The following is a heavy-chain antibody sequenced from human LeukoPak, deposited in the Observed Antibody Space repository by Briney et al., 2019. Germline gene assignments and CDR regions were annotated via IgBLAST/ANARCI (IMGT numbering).Heavy chain of an antibody. D-gene: IGHD6-13*01. CDR2: IRYDGSNK. CDR3: ARGTGYSSSWYGY. J-gene: IGHJ4*02. V-gene: IGHV3-30*02. CDR1: GFTFSSYG. Sequence: QAGGSLRLSCAASGFTFSSYGMHWVRQAPGKGLEWVAFIRYDGSNKYYADSVKGRFTISRDNSKNTLYLQMNSLRAEDTAVYYCARGTGYSSSWYGYWGQGTLVTVSS.